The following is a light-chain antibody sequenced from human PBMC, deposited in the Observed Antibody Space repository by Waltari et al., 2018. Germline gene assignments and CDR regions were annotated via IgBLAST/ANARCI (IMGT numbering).Light chain of an antibody. CDR1: SSDIGSYGL. J-gene: IGLJ1*01. V-gene: IGLV2-23*01. Sequence: QSALTQSASVFGSPGQSITISCTGTSSDIGSYGLVSWYQHHPGKAPKVKIYEGSKRPSGVPDRFSGSRSGNTASLTISGLQAEDEADYYCCSYASSGTFVFGTGTKVTVL. CDR3: CSYASSGTFV. CDR2: EGS.